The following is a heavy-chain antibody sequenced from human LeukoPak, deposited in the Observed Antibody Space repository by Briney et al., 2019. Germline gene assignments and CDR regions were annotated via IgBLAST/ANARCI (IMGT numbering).Heavy chain of an antibody. CDR1: GGTFSSYT. Sequence: SVKVSCKASGGTFSSYTISWVRQAPGQGLEWMGRSIPIFGTPNYAQKFQGRVTITTDESTSPAYMELSSLRSEDTAVYYCARDEDHWYFDLWGRGTLVTVSS. V-gene: IGHV1-69*05. J-gene: IGHJ2*01. CDR2: SIPIFGTP. D-gene: IGHD2-15*01. CDR3: ARDEDHWYFDL.